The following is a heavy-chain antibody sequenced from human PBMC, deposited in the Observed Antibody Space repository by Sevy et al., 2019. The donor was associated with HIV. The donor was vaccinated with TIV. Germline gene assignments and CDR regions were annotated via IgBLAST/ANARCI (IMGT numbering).Heavy chain of an antibody. V-gene: IGHV3-30*02. D-gene: IGHD3-22*01. CDR1: GFTFSSYG. J-gene: IGHJ6*02. CDR3: AKAAPYYYDSSGYYKYYYYYYGMDV. CDR2: IRYDGSNK. Sequence: GGSLRLSCAASGFTFSSYGMHWVRQAPGKVLEWVAFIRYDGSNKYYADSVKGRFTISRDNSKNTLYLQMNSLGAEDTAVYCCAKAAPYYYDSSGYYKYYYYYYGMDVWGQGTTVTVSS.